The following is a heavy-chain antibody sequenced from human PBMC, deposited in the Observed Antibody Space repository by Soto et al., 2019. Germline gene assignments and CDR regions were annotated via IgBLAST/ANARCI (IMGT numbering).Heavy chain of an antibody. J-gene: IGHJ4*02. CDR2: IYYSGST. V-gene: IGHV4-61*01. Sequence: QVQLQESGPGLVKPSETLSLTCTVSGGSVSSGSYYWSWIRQPPGKGLEWIGYIYYSGSTNYNPSLKSRVTISVDTSKNQFPLKLSSVTAADTAVYYCARDPGSGSYFAPYYFDYWGQGTLVTVSS. CDR3: ARDPGSGSYFAPYYFDY. CDR1: GGSVSSGSYY. D-gene: IGHD3-10*01.